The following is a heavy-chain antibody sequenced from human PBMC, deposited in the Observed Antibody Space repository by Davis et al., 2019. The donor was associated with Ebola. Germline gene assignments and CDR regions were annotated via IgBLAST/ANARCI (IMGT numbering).Heavy chain of an antibody. D-gene: IGHD4-17*01. CDR3: TRAVTVTTVFDY. CDR1: GITFSTYS. V-gene: IGHV3-53*01. Sequence: PGGSLRLSCVASGITFSTYSLSWVRQAPGKGLEWISILYSGGTTYYADSVQGRFTISRDNSKNTVSLQMNNLRAEDTAVYYCTRAVTVTTVFDYWGQGTLVTVSS. J-gene: IGHJ4*02. CDR2: LYSGGTT.